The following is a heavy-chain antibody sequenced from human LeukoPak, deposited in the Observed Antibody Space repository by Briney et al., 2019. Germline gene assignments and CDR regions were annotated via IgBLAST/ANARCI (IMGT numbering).Heavy chain of an antibody. CDR2: IYYSGST. Sequence: KPSETLSLTCTVSGDSISSYYWSWIRQPPAKGLEWIGYIYYSGSTNYNPSLKSRVTISVDTSKNQFSLKLSSVTAADTAVYYCARVGWSDYWYFDLWGRGTLVTVSS. V-gene: IGHV4-59*01. J-gene: IGHJ2*01. D-gene: IGHD3-3*01. CDR1: GDSISSYY. CDR3: ARVGWSDYWYFDL.